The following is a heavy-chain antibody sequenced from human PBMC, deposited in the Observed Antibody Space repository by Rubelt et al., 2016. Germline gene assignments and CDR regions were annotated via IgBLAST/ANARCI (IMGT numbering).Heavy chain of an antibody. D-gene: IGHD7-27*01. CDR3: ARISPDASDSRFYSVAGDDPYYFDY. CDR2: IFSNDEK. CDR1: GFSLSNARMG. Sequence: QVTLKESGPVLVKPTETLTLTCTVSGFSLSNARMGVSWIRQPPGKALEWLAHIFSNDEKSYSTSLKSRLTISKDTSKSQVVLTMTNMDPVDTATYYCARISPDASDSRFYSVAGDDPYYFDYWGQGTLVTVSS. J-gene: IGHJ4*02. V-gene: IGHV2-26*01.